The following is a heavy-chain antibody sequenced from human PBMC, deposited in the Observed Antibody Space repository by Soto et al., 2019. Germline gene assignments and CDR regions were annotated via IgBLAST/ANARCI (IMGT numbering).Heavy chain of an antibody. CDR2: ISGSGGST. V-gene: IGHV3-23*01. D-gene: IGHD2-15*01. J-gene: IGHJ3*02. CDR3: AKDGARYCSGGSCYGVDAFDI. Sequence: GGSLRLSCAASGFTFSSYAMSWVRQAPGKGLEWVSAISGSGGSTYYADSVKGRFTISRDNSKNTLYLQMNSLRAEDTAVYYCAKDGARYCSGGSCYGVDAFDIWGQGTMVTVSS. CDR1: GFTFSSYA.